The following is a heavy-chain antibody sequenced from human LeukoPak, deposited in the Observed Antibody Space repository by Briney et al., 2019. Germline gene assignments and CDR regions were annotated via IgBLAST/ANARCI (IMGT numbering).Heavy chain of an antibody. V-gene: IGHV4-39*01. CDR2: IYHSGGT. CDR3: VRLPRNNWNYYYYMDV. J-gene: IGHJ6*03. CDR1: GASISSNIYC. Sequence: SETLSLTCTVSGASISSNIYCWGWICQPTGQGLEWIGSIYHSGGTYYNSSLKSRVTIYVDTYKNQLALKLSSVTAADTAVFYRVRLPRNNWNYYYYMDVWGKGTTVTVSS. D-gene: IGHD1-20*01.